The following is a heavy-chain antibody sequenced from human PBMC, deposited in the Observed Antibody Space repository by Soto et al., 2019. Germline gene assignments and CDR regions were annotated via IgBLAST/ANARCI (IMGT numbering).Heavy chain of an antibody. J-gene: IGHJ4*02. CDR2: IYYSGST. CDR1: GGSISSYY. CDR3: ARDYYDSSGYYYPFDY. V-gene: IGHV4-59*01. D-gene: IGHD3-22*01. Sequence: SETLSLTCTVSGGSISSYYWSWIRQPPGKGLEWIGYIYYSGSTNYNPSLKSRLTISVDTSKNQFSLKLSSVTAADTAVYYCARDYYDSSGYYYPFDYWGQGTLVTVSS.